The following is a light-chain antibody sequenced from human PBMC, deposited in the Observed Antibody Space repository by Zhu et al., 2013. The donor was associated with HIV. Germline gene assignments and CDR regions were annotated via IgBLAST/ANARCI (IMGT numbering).Light chain of an antibody. V-gene: IGLV2-8*01. CDR2: EVT. CDR3: SSYAGSNTVV. J-gene: IGLJ2*01. Sequence: QSALTQPASVSGSPGQSITISCTGTSSDVGGYNYVSWYQQHPGKAPKLMIYEVTKWPSGVPDRFSGSKSGHTASLTVSGLQAEDEADYYCSSYAGSNTVVFGGGTKLTVL. CDR1: SSDVGGYNY.